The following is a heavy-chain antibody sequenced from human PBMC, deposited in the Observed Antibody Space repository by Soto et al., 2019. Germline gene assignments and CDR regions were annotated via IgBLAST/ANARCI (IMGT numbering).Heavy chain of an antibody. V-gene: IGHV3-49*03. CDR3: TRGGLRNPVYY. Sequence: PGGSLRLSCTTSGFTFGDYAMSWFRQAPGKGLEWLGLVRIKAYGGTTEYSASVKGRFTMSRDDSKSIAYLQMNSLKTEDTAVYYCTRGGLRNPVYYWGQGTLVTVSS. D-gene: IGHD5-12*01. CDR1: GFTFGDYA. CDR2: VRIKAYGGTT. J-gene: IGHJ4*02.